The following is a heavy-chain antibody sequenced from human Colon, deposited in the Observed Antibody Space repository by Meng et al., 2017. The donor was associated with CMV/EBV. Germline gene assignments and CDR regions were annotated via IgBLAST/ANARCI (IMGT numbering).Heavy chain of an antibody. J-gene: IGHJ6*02. Sequence: GGSLRLSCAFSGISFKSYAMSWVRQAPGQGLEWVAVINSTGDETYYADSVKGRFIVSRDNAKNTLFLQISGLGAEDTAVYYCARGPVTARYYGMDVWGQGTTVTVSS. CDR3: ARGPVTARYYGMDV. CDR1: GISFKSYA. CDR2: INSTGDET. V-gene: IGHV3-23*01. D-gene: IGHD4-11*01.